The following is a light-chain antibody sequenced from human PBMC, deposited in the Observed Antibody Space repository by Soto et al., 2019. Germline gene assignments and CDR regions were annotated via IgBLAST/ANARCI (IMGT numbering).Light chain of an antibody. Sequence: EIVLTQSPATLTLSPGERATLSCRASQSVSSNLAWYQQKPGQAPRLLIYGASTRDTGIPARFSGSVSGTEFTLTISSLQSEDFAVYYCQQYNNWPRTFGQGTKVDI. V-gene: IGKV3-15*01. J-gene: IGKJ1*01. CDR3: QQYNNWPRT. CDR2: GAS. CDR1: QSVSSN.